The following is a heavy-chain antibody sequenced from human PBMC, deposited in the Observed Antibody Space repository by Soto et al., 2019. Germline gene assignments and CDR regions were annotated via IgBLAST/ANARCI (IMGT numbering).Heavy chain of an antibody. CDR1: GGPISSYY. CDR3: ARSSRFYYGPGGWFDP. Sequence: ETLSLTCTVSGGPISSYYWSWIRQPPGKGLEWIGYIYYSGSTNYNPSLKSRVTISVDTSKNQFSLKLSSVTAADTAVYYCARSSRFYYGPGGWFDPWGQGTRVTVSS. CDR2: IYYSGST. J-gene: IGHJ5*02. D-gene: IGHD3-10*01. V-gene: IGHV4-59*01.